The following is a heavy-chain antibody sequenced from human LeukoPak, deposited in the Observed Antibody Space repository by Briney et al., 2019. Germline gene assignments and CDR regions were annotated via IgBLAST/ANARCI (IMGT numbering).Heavy chain of an antibody. CDR1: GYIFTNYS. J-gene: IGHJ4*02. CDR2: IYPADSDT. CDR3: ARQSRDGSKTRGYYFDS. D-gene: IGHD3-10*01. Sequence: GESLKISCQVSGYIFTNYSIGWVRQMPGKGLESMGIIYPADSDTTYSPSFEGQVTISADKSIDTVYLQWSSLKASDTATYYCARQSRDGSKTRGYYFDSRGQGTLVTVSS. V-gene: IGHV5-51*01.